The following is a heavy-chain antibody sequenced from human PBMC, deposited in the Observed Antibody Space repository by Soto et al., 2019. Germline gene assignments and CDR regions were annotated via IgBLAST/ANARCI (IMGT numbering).Heavy chain of an antibody. Sequence: PGESLKISCKGSGYSFTSYWIGWVRQMPGKGLEWMGIIYPGDSDTRYSPSFQGQVTISADKSISTAYLQWSSLKASDTAIYYCARHRLDYGDYYYYYGMDVWGQGTTVTVSS. V-gene: IGHV5-51*01. J-gene: IGHJ6*02. CDR2: IYPGDSDT. CDR1: GYSFTSYW. D-gene: IGHD4-17*01. CDR3: ARHRLDYGDYYYYYGMDV.